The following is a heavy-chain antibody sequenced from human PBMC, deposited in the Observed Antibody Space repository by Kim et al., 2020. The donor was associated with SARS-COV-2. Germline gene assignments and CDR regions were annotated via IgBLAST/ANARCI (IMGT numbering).Heavy chain of an antibody. Sequence: SETLSLTCTVSGGSISSSSYYWGWIRQPPGKGLEWIGSIYYSGSTYYNPSLKSRVNISVDTSKNQFSLKLSSVTASDTAVYYCARQEGIAAAGRDYWGQGTLVTVSS. CDR1: GGSISSSSYY. CDR2: IYYSGST. CDR3: ARQEGIAAAGRDY. V-gene: IGHV4-39*01. D-gene: IGHD6-13*01. J-gene: IGHJ4*02.